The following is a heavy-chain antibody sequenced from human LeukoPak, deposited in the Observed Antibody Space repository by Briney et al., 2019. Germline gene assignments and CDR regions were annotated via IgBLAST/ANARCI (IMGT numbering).Heavy chain of an antibody. CDR3: ATGTHYYDSSGYYRAEYFQH. Sequence: ASVKVSCKVFGYTLTELSMHWVRQAPGKGLEWMGGFDPEDGETIYAQKFQGRVTMTEDTSTDTAYMELSSLRSEDTAVYYCATGTHYYDSSGYYRAEYFQHWGQGTLVTVSS. CDR2: FDPEDGET. D-gene: IGHD3-22*01. CDR1: GYTLTELS. V-gene: IGHV1-24*01. J-gene: IGHJ1*01.